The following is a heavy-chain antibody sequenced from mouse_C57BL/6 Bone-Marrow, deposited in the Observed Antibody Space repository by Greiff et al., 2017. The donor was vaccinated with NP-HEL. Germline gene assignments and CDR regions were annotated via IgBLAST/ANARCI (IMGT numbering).Heavy chain of an antibody. V-gene: IGHV2-2*01. J-gene: IGHJ2*01. CDR2: IWSGGST. CDR1: GFSLTSYG. CDR3: ARNSSWRVPYFDY. Sequence: VQLQQSGPGLVQPSQSLSITCTVSGFSLTSYGVHWVRQSPGKGLEWLGVIWSGGSTDYNAAFISRLSIIKDTSKSQVFYKRNSLQADDTAVYYCARNSSWRVPYFDYWGQGTTLTVSS. D-gene: IGHD1-1*01.